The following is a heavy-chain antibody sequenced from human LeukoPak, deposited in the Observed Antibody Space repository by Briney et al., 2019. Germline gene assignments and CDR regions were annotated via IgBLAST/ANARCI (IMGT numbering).Heavy chain of an antibody. CDR2: IYYSGST. CDR3: ARTEYYFDH. D-gene: IGHD3-10*01. Sequence: SETLSLTCTVSGGSISSYYWSWIRQPPGKRLEWIGHIYYSGSTNYNPSLKSRVTISVDTSKKQFSLRVSSVTAADTAVYYCARTEYYFDHWGQGTLVTVSS. V-gene: IGHV4-59*01. J-gene: IGHJ4*02. CDR1: GGSISSYY.